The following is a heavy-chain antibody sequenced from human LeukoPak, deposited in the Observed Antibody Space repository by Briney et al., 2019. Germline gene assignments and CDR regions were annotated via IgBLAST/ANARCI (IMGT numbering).Heavy chain of an antibody. CDR2: ISSSGST. Sequence: KPSETLSLTCTVSGGSISSSSYYWGWIRQPPGKGLEWIGRISSSGSTNYNPSLKSRVTISVDTSKNQFPLKLSSVTAADTAVYFCARGPYSYDSSGAFDIWGQGTMVTVSS. CDR1: GGSISSSSYY. J-gene: IGHJ3*02. CDR3: ARGPYSYDSSGAFDI. V-gene: IGHV4-39*06. D-gene: IGHD3-22*01.